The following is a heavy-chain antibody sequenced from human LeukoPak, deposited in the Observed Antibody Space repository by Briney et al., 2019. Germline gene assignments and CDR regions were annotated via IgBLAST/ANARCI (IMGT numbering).Heavy chain of an antibody. J-gene: IGHJ4*02. Sequence: PGGSLRLSCAASGFTVSSKYMSWVRQAPGKGLEWVSVIYTAGSTHYADSVKGRFTISRDNSKNTLYLQMNSLRAEDTAVYYCARGTTSEVTAGVYWGRGTLVTVSS. V-gene: IGHV3-53*01. CDR3: ARGTTSEVTAGVY. CDR2: IYTAGST. CDR1: GFTVSSKY. D-gene: IGHD6-13*01.